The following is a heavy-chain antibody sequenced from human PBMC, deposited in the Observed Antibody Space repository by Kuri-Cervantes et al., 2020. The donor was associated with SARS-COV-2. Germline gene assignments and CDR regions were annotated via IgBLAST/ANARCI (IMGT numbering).Heavy chain of an antibody. D-gene: IGHD7-27*01. V-gene: IGHV4-39*01. CDR2: IYYSGST. J-gene: IGHJ4*01. CDR1: GGSISSSSYY. Sequence: SETLSLTCTVSGGSISSSSYYWGWIRQPPGKGLEWIGSIYYSGSTYYNPSLKSRVTISVDTSKNQFSLKLSSVTAADTAVYYCARRSWAYYLDFWGQGSLVTVSS. CDR3: ARRSWAYYLDF.